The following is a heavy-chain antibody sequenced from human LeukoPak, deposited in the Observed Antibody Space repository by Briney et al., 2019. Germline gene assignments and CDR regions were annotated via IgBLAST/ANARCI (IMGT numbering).Heavy chain of an antibody. CDR2: IRYDGSNK. CDR1: GFTFSSYD. V-gene: IGHV3-30*02. J-gene: IGHJ4*02. Sequence: PGGSLRLSCAASGFTFSSYDMHWVRQAPGKGLEWVAFIRYDGSNKYYAVSVKGRFTISRDNSKNTLYLQMNSLRAEDTAVYYCAKDRFLEWLSDYWGQGTLVTVSS. D-gene: IGHD3-3*01. CDR3: AKDRFLEWLSDY.